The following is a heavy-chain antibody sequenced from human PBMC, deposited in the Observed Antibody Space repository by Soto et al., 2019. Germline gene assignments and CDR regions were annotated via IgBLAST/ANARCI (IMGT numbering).Heavy chain of an antibody. Sequence: QVQLQESGPGLVKPSQTLSLTCTVSGGSISSGGYYWSWIRQHPGKGLEGIGYIYYSGSTYYNPSLKSRVTISVDTSKNQFSLKLSSVTAADTAVYYCARENGDYGPVDYWGQGTLVTVSS. D-gene: IGHD4-17*01. CDR3: ARENGDYGPVDY. V-gene: IGHV4-31*03. CDR2: IYYSGST. CDR1: GGSISSGGYY. J-gene: IGHJ4*02.